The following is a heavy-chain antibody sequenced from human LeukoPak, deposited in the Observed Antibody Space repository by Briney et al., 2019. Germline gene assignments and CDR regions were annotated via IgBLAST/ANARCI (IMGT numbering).Heavy chain of an antibody. D-gene: IGHD3-9*01. V-gene: IGHV1-2*02. Sequence: ASVKVSCKASGCTFTGYYMHWVRQAPGQGLEWMGWINPNSGGTNYAQKFQGRVTMTRDTSISTAYMELSRLRSDDTAVYYCARAGDYDILTLVGYWGQGTLVTVSS. CDR3: ARAGDYDILTLVGY. CDR2: INPNSGGT. CDR1: GCTFTGYY. J-gene: IGHJ4*02.